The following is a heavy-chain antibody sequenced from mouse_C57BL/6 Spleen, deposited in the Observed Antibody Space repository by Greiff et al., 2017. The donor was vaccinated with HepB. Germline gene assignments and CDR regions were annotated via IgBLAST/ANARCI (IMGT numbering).Heavy chain of an antibody. J-gene: IGHJ4*01. Sequence: QVQLQQPGAELVKPGASVKLSCKASGYTFTSYWMHWVKQRPGQGLEWIGMIHPNSGSTNYNEKFKSKATLTVDKSSSTAYMQLSSLTSEDSAVYYCARRSGLYAMDYWGQGTSVTVSS. CDR2: IHPNSGST. D-gene: IGHD1-3*01. CDR1: GYTFTSYW. CDR3: ARRSGLYAMDY. V-gene: IGHV1-64*01.